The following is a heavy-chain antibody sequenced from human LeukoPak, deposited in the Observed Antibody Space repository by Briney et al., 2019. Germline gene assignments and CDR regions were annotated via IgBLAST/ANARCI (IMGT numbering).Heavy chain of an antibody. CDR2: INSDGSST. J-gene: IGHJ3*02. CDR3: ARGGFYYDEGGAFDI. V-gene: IGHV3-74*01. Sequence: PGGSLRLSCTDSGFTFSSYWMHWVRQAPGKGLVWVSRINSDGSSTSYADSVKGRFTISRDNAKNTLYLQMNSLRAEDTAVYYCARGGFYYDEGGAFDIWGQGTMVTVSS. D-gene: IGHD3-22*01. CDR1: GFTFSSYW.